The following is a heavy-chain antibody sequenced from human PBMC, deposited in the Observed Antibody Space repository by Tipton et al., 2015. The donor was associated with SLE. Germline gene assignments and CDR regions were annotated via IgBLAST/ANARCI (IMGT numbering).Heavy chain of an antibody. CDR3: ARREGSSLYRSDY. J-gene: IGHJ4*01. CDR2: IYYSGRT. CDR1: GGSISSSSYY. Sequence: TLSLTCTVSGGSISSSSYYWGWIRQPPGKGLEWIGSIYYSGRTYYNPSLKSRVTISVNTSKNQFSLKLSSVTAADTAVYYCARREGSSLYRSDYWGHGTLVTVSS. D-gene: IGHD6-13*01. V-gene: IGHV4-39*01.